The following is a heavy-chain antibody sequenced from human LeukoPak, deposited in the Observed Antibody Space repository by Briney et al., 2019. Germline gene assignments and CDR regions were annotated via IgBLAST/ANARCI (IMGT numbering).Heavy chain of an antibody. CDR2: ISAYNHNT. D-gene: IGHD2-2*01. J-gene: IGHJ4*02. CDR1: GYTFTSYG. V-gene: IGHV1-18*01. Sequence: ASVKVSCKASGYTFTSYGISWVRQAPGQGLEWMGWISAYNHNTNYAQKFQGRVTMTIDPSTTTVNMELRSLRSDDTAIYYCARDLMYCDTMSCYDGDFDYWGQGTPVTVSS. CDR3: ARDLMYCDTMSCYDGDFDY.